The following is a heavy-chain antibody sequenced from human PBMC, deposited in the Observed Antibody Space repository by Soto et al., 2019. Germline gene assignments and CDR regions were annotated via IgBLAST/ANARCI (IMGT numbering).Heavy chain of an antibody. CDR2: ISAANGTT. D-gene: IGHD2-15*01. CDR3: ALSHTGFCSPTDCPGDVAQ. CDR1: GYILTRYA. V-gene: IGHV1-3*01. Sequence: VQVVQSEAEVMPPVASVRASCKDSGYILTRYAMYLMRLAPGQRLEYMGWISAANGTTASSQRFQGRVTFSRDAAARIAYMELRSLRSDDTAMYYCALSHTGFCSPTDCPGDVAQWGQGTVVTVSS. J-gene: IGHJ4*02.